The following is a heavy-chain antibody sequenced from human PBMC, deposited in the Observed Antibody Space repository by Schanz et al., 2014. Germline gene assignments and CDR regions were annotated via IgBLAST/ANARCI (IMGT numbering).Heavy chain of an antibody. CDR1: GFTFSSYG. V-gene: IGHV3-30*03. Sequence: QVQLVESGGGVVQPGRSLRLSCAASGFTFSSYGMHWVRQSPGKGLEWVALISYDGSNKYYADSVKGRFTISRDSSKNTLYLQMNSLRAEDTAVYYCATENWWTVEKWGQGTLVTVSS. CDR2: ISYDGSNK. CDR3: ATENWWTVEK. D-gene: IGHD2-15*01. J-gene: IGHJ4*02.